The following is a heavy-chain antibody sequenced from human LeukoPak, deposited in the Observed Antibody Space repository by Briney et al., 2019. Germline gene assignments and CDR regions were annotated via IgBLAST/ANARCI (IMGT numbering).Heavy chain of an antibody. CDR2: INHSGST. Sequence: KPSETLSLTCAVYGGSFSGYYWSWIRQPPGKGLEWIGEINHSGSTNYNPSLKSRVTISVDTSKNQFSLKLSSVTAADTAVYYCATLVGYNWFDPWAREPWSPSPQ. J-gene: IGHJ5*02. D-gene: IGHD3-10*01. CDR1: GGSFSGYY. CDR3: ATLVGYNWFDP. V-gene: IGHV4-34*01.